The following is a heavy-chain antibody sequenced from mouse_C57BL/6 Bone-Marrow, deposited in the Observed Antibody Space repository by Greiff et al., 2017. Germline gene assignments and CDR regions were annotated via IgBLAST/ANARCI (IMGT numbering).Heavy chain of an antibody. J-gene: IGHJ2*01. CDR1: GYTFTDYE. D-gene: IGHD1-1*01. V-gene: IGHV1-15*01. CDR2: IDPETGGT. Sequence: QVQLQQSGAELVRPGASVTLSCKASGYTFTDYEMHWVKQTPVHGLEWIGAIDPETGGTAYNQKFKGKAILTADKSSSTAYMELSSLTSEDSAVYYCTREYYGSSFYFDYWGQGTTLTVSS. CDR3: TREYYGSSFYFDY.